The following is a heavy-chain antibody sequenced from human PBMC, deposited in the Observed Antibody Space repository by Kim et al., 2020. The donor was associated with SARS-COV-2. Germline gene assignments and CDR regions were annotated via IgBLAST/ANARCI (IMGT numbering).Heavy chain of an antibody. V-gene: IGHV3-23*01. CDR2: GST. J-gene: IGHJ4*02. Sequence: GSTYFADSVQGRFTISRDNSKTTLYLQMNSLRAEDTAVYYCGSGSYYPDYWGQGTLVTVSS. CDR3: GSGSYYPDY. D-gene: IGHD3-10*01.